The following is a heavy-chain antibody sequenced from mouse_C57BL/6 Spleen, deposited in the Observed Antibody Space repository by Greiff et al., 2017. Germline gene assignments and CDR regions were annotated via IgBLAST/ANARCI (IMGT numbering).Heavy chain of an antibody. Sequence: QVQLQQPGAELVKPGASVKLSYKASGNTFTSYWMHWVKQRPGQGLEWIGMIHPNSGSTNYNEKFKSKATLTVDKSSSTAYMQSSSLTSEDSAVYYCASTPSYYAMDYWGQGTSVTVSS. CDR2: IHPNSGST. J-gene: IGHJ4*01. CDR1: GNTFTSYW. V-gene: IGHV1-64*01. CDR3: ASTPSYYAMDY.